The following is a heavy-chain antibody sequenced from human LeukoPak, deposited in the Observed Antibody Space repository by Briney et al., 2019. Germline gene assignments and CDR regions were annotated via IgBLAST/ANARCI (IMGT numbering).Heavy chain of an antibody. CDR3: ARVVTMVRGAHNWFDP. J-gene: IGHJ5*02. CDR2: IYYSGST. D-gene: IGHD3-10*01. Sequence: SETLSLTCTVSGGSISSYYWSWIRQPPGKGLEWIGYIYYSGSTNYNPSLKSRVTISVDTSKSQFSLKLSSVTAADTAVYYCARVVTMVRGAHNWFDPWGQGTLVTVSS. V-gene: IGHV4-59*01. CDR1: GGSISSYY.